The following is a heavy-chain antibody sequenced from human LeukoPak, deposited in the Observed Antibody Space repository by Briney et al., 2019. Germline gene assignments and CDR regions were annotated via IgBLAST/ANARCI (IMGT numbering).Heavy chain of an antibody. J-gene: IGHJ6*03. CDR1: GGTFGSYA. CDR3: ARDTTLSRVVTTTTTYHYFYYIDV. CDR2: IIPVFGTP. Sequence: VASVKVSCKASGGTFGSYAITWVRQAPGQGLEWIGGIIPVFGTPNYAQNFRGRVTITTDESTRTAYMELSSLRSEDTAIYYCARDTTLSRVVTTTTTYHYFYYIDVWGKGTTVTISS. V-gene: IGHV1-69*05. D-gene: IGHD3-22*01.